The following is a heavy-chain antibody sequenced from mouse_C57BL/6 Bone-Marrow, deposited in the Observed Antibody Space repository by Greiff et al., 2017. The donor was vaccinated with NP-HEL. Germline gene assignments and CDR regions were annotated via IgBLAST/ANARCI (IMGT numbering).Heavy chain of an antibody. V-gene: IGHV14-3*01. CDR1: GFNIKNTY. CDR2: IDPANGNT. Sequence: EVQLQQSVAELVRPGASVKLSCTASGFNIKNTYMHWVKQRPEQGLEWIGRIDPANGNTTYAPKFQGKATITADTSSNTAYLQLSSLTSEDTAIYYGARADSYGSSYYAMDYWGQGTSVTVSS. J-gene: IGHJ4*01. D-gene: IGHD1-1*01. CDR3: ARADSYGSSYYAMDY.